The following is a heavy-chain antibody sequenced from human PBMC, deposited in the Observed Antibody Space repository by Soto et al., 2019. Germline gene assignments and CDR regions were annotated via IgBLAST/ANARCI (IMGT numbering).Heavy chain of an antibody. CDR2: IYYTGTT. CDR3: AREWHIAGTLNSFDP. V-gene: IGHV4-39*02. D-gene: IGHD6-13*01. J-gene: IGHJ5*02. Sequence: SETLSLTCTVSGGSISSNSYYWGWIRQPPGKGLEWIGSIYYTGTTYYNPSLKSRVTISVDTSKNQFSLKLSSATAADAAVYYCAREWHIAGTLNSFDPWGQGTLVTVSS. CDR1: GGSISSNSYY.